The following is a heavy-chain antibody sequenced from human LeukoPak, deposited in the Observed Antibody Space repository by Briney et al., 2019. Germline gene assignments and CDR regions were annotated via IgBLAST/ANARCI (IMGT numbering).Heavy chain of an antibody. CDR2: IIPIFGTA. D-gene: IGHD1-26*01. J-gene: IGHJ6*03. V-gene: IGHV1-69*05. CDR3: AKEWVVGATMDYCYYMDV. Sequence: SVKVSCKASGGTFSSYAISWVRQAPGQGLEWMGRIIPIFGTANYAQKFQGRVTITTDVSTSTAYMELSSLRSEDTAVYYCAKEWVVGATMDYCYYMDVWGKGTTVTVSS. CDR1: GGTFSSYA.